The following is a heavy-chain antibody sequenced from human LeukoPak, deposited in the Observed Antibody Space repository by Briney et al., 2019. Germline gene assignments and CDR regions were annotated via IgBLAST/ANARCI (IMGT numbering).Heavy chain of an antibody. CDR3: ARSPGVVVVVAATNWFDP. V-gene: IGHV4-39*01. CDR2: IYYSGST. CDR1: GGSISSSRYY. Sequence: SETLSLTCTVSGGSISSSRYYWGWIRQPPGKGLEWIGSIYYSGSTYYNPSLKSRVTISVDTSKNQFSLKLSSVTAADTAVYYCARSPGVVVVVAATNWFDPWGQGTLVTVSS. J-gene: IGHJ5*02. D-gene: IGHD2-15*01.